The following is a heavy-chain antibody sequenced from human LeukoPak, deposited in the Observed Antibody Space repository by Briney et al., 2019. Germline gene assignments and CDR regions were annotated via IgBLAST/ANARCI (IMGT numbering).Heavy chain of an antibody. CDR3: ARDNTPYDTGAFDI. D-gene: IGHD3-22*01. Sequence: ASVKVSCKASGYTFTGYYMHWVRQAPGQGLEWMGWINPNSGGTNYAQKFQGRVTMTRDTSISTACMELSRLRSDDTAVYYCARDNTPYDTGAFDIWGQGTMVTVSS. CDR1: GYTFTGYY. J-gene: IGHJ3*02. V-gene: IGHV1-2*02. CDR2: INPNSGGT.